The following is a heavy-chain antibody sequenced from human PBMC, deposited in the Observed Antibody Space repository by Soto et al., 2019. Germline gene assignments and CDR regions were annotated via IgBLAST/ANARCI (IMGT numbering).Heavy chain of an antibody. D-gene: IGHD3-22*01. CDR2: ISYDGTNK. Sequence: GGSLRLSCAASGFTFSNYGMHWVRQAPGKGLEWVAVISYDGTNKYYGDSVKGRFTISRDNSKNTLYLQMNSLRGEDTAVYYCAKDQDRSAYYYLFDYWGQGTLVTVSS. CDR1: GFTFSNYG. V-gene: IGHV3-30*18. CDR3: AKDQDRSAYYYLFDY. J-gene: IGHJ4*02.